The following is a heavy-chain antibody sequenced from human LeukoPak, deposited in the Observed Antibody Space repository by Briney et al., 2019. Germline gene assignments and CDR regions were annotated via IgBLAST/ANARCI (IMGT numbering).Heavy chain of an antibody. CDR2: IKQDGSDK. J-gene: IGHJ4*02. CDR1: GLTFSSHW. Sequence: GGSLRLSCAASGLTFSSHWMSWLRQAPGKGLEWVANIKQDGSDKYYVDSVKGRFTISRDNAKNSLYLQMDSLRTDDTAVYYCAKHGRDFDFWGQGTLVTVSS. V-gene: IGHV3-7*01. CDR3: AKHGRDFDF.